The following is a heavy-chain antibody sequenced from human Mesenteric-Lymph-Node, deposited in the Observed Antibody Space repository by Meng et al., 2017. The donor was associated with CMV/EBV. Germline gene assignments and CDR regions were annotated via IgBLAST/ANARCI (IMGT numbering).Heavy chain of an antibody. D-gene: IGHD3-3*01. J-gene: IGHJ4*02. V-gene: IGHV3-74*01. CDR2: ISTDGRNT. CDR1: GFTLSNYW. CDR3: SREPSGVVREDY. Sequence: GGSLRLSGAASGFTLSNYWMHWVRQVPGKGLVWVSRISTDGRNTFYADSVKGRFTISRDNDKNTVYLQMNSLRVEDTAIYYCSREPSGVVREDYWGQGTLVTVSS.